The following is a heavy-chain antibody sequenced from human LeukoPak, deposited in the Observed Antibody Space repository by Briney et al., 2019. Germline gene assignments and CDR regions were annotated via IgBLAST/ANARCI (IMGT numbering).Heavy chain of an antibody. D-gene: IGHD2-15*01. V-gene: IGHV4-38-2*01. CDR1: GYSISSGYY. CDR2: IYHSAST. J-gene: IGHJ4*02. CDR3: ARHEVGAADFDY. Sequence: SETLSLTCAVSGYSISSGYYWGWIRQPPGKGLEWIGSIYHSASTYYNPSLKSRVTISVDTSKNQFSLKLNSVTAADTAVYYCARHEVGAADFDYWGQGTLVTVSS.